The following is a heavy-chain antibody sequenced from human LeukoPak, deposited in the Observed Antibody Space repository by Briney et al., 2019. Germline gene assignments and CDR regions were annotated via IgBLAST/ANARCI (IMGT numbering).Heavy chain of an antibody. Sequence: PGGSLRLSCAASGFTFSSYSMNWVRQAPGKGLEWVSSISSSSSYIYYADSVKGRFTISIDNAKNSLYLQMNSLRAEDTAVYYCARGGRYSSSLDAFDIWGQGTMVTVSS. CDR2: ISSSSSYI. J-gene: IGHJ3*02. CDR1: GFTFSSYS. D-gene: IGHD6-13*01. CDR3: ARGGRYSSSLDAFDI. V-gene: IGHV3-21*01.